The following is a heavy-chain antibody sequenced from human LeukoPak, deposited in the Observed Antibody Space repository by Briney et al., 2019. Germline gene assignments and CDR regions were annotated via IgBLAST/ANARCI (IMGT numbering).Heavy chain of an antibody. V-gene: IGHV3-74*01. D-gene: IGHD1-26*01. CDR2: INPDGLST. CDR1: GFTFSSYW. Sequence: GGSLRLSCAASGFTFSSYWIHWVRQAPGKGLLWVSRINPDGLSTSHADPVKGRFTISRDNSKNTLYLQMNSLRPEDTAVYYCARARSIVGVSPFQHWGQGTLVTVSS. J-gene: IGHJ1*01. CDR3: ARARSIVGVSPFQH.